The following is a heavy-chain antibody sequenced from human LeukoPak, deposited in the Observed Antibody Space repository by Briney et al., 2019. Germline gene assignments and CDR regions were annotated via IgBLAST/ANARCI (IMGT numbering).Heavy chain of an antibody. CDR3: ARARAHLKYYYDNSGYYYFDY. V-gene: IGHV4-34*01. CDR1: GGSFSNFY. CDR2: INHSGST. Sequence: PSETLSLTCAVFGGSFSNFYWTWIRQPPGKGLEWIGEINHSGSTNYNPSLKSRVTISVDTSKNQFSLKLSSVTAADTAVYYCARARAHLKYYYDNSGYYYFDYWGQGTLVTVSS. J-gene: IGHJ4*02. D-gene: IGHD3-22*01.